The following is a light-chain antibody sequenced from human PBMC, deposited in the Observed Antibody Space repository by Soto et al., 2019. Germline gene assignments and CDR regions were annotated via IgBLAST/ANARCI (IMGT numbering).Light chain of an antibody. J-gene: IGKJ4*01. Sequence: EIVLTQSPATLSLSPGERASLSCRASQSISVYLAWYQQKPGQAPRLLIYDASNRATGIPARFSGSGSGTDFTFTISSLEPEDFSVYYCHQRTKWRPTFGGGTKVEI. V-gene: IGKV3-11*01. CDR3: HQRTKWRPT. CDR1: QSISVY. CDR2: DAS.